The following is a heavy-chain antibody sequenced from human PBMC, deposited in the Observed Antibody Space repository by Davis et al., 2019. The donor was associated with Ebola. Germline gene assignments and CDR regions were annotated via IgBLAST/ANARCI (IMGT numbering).Heavy chain of an antibody. D-gene: IGHD6-13*01. CDR1: GFMFSSYV. CDR3: ARGGGSSWFAF. Sequence: GESLKIPCAASGFMFSSYVMSWVRQAPGKGLEWVSATSGSGDSTHHADSVKGRFAISRDNSKDTLYLQMNRLRAEDTAVYYCARGGGSSWFAFWGQGTLVTVPS. CDR2: TSGSGDST. V-gene: IGHV3-23*01. J-gene: IGHJ5*01.